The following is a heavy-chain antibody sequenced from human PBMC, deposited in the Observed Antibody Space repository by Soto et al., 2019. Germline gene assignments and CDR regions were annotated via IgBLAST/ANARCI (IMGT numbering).Heavy chain of an antibody. CDR3: AKTTRRVLRFLEWSDAFDV. D-gene: IGHD3-3*01. V-gene: IGHV3-23*01. J-gene: IGHJ3*01. CDR2: ISATGGSP. CDR1: GFTFSTYD. Sequence: GGSLRLSCAASGFTFSTYDMSWVRQAPGEGLEWVSAISATGGSPYYADSVKGRFTISRDNSKNTLYLQMNTLRAEDTAVYYCAKTTRRVLRFLEWSDAFDVWGQGTMVTVSS.